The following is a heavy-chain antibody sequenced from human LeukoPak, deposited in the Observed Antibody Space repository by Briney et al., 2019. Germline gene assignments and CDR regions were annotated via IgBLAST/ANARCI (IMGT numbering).Heavy chain of an antibody. CDR2: IIPIFGTA. CDR1: GGTFSSYA. J-gene: IGHJ4*02. V-gene: IGHV1-69*13. D-gene: IGHD7-27*01. CDR3: ASKRSNWGDIYYFDY. Sequence: SVKVSCKASGGTFSSYAISWVRQAPGQGLEWMGGIIPIFGTANYAQKFQGRVTITADESTSTAYMELSSLRSEDTAVYYCASKRSNWGDIYYFDYWGQGTLVTVSS.